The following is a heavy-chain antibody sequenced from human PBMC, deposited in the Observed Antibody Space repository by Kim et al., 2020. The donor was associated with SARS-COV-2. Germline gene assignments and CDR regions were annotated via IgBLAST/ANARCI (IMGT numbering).Heavy chain of an antibody. Sequence: GTANYAQKIQRRVTITADESTSTAYMELSSLRSEDTAVYYCARRGDAFDIWGQGTMVTVSS. V-gene: IGHV1-69*01. CDR2: GTA. J-gene: IGHJ3*02. CDR3: ARRGDAFDI.